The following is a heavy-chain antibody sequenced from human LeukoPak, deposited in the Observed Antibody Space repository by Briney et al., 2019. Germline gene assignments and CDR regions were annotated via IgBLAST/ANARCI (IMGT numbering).Heavy chain of an antibody. Sequence: GGSLRLSCAASGFTFSDYYMSWIRQAPGKGPEWVSYISSSGSTIYYADSVKGRFTISRDNAKNSLYLQMNSLRAEDTAVYYCARGGALSGSYWGNYYYYGMDVWGQGTTVTVSS. V-gene: IGHV3-11*01. J-gene: IGHJ6*02. CDR2: ISSSGSTI. CDR3: ARGGALSGSYWGNYYYYGMDV. CDR1: GFTFSDYY. D-gene: IGHD1-26*01.